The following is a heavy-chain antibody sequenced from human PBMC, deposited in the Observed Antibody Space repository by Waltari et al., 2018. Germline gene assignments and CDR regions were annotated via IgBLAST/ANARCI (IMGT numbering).Heavy chain of an antibody. CDR1: GGSISSYY. CDR3: ARVRYCSSTSCDWFDP. CDR2: IYYSGST. J-gene: IGHJ5*02. V-gene: IGHV4-59*01. D-gene: IGHD2-2*01. Sequence: QVQLQESGPGLVKPSETLSLTCTFPGGSISSYYWSWIRQPPGKGLEWIGYIYYSGSTNNNPSLTSRVTISVDTSKNKCSLKLSSGTAADTAVYYCARVRYCSSTSCDWFDPWGQGTLVTVSS.